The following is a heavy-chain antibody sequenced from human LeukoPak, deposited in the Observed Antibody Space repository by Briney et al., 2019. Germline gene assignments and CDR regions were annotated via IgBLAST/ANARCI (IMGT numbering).Heavy chain of an antibody. CDR1: GGSFSGYY. D-gene: IGHD3-22*01. V-gene: IGHV4-34*01. CDR3: ARESPRNYYDSSGYYRVRYWFDP. J-gene: IGHJ5*02. CDR2: INHSGST. Sequence: SETLSLTCAVYGGSFSGYYWSWIRQPPGKGLEWIGEINHSGSTNYNPPLKSRVTISVDTSKNQFSLKLSSVTAADTAVYYCARESPRNYYDSSGYYRVRYWFDPRGQGTLVTVSS.